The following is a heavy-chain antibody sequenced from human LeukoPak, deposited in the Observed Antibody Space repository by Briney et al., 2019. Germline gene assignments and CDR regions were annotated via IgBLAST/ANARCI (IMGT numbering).Heavy chain of an antibody. CDR2: TNSDGSST. V-gene: IGHV3-74*01. Sequence: GGSLRLSCAASGFTFSTSWMHWVRQAPGKGLVWVSRTNSDGSSTSYADSVKGRFTISRDNAKNTLYLQMNSLRAEDTAVYYCARGNKWSFDSWGQGALVTVSS. D-gene: IGHD2-15*01. J-gene: IGHJ4*02. CDR3: ARGNKWSFDS. CDR1: GFTFSTSW.